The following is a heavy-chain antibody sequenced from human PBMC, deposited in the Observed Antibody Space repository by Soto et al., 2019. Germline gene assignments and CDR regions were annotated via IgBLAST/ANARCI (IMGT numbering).Heavy chain of an antibody. Sequence: PGGSLRLSCAASGFTFSSYSMNWVRQAPGKGLEWVSYISSSSSTIYYADSVKGRFTISRDNAKNSLYLQMNSLRDEDTAVYYCARSPSPLSSPYYYGMDVWGQGTTVTVSS. CDR1: GFTFSSYS. J-gene: IGHJ6*02. CDR3: ARSPSPLSSPYYYGMDV. V-gene: IGHV3-48*02. CDR2: ISSSSSTI.